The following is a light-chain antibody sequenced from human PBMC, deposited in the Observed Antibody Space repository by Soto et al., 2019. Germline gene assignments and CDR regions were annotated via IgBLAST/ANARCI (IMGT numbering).Light chain of an antibody. CDR3: AAWDDSLIWV. J-gene: IGLJ3*02. Sequence: QSVLTQPPSASGTPGQRVTISCSGSSSNIGSNTVNWYQQLPGTAPKLLIYSNNQRPSGVPDRFSGSKFGTSASLAISGLQSEDEADYYCAAWDDSLIWVFGGGTKVTVL. CDR2: SNN. CDR1: SSNIGSNT. V-gene: IGLV1-44*01.